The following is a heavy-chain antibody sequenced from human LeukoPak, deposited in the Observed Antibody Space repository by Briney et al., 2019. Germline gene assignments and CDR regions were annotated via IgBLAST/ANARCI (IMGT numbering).Heavy chain of an antibody. D-gene: IGHD2-21*02. CDR1: GGSISSYY. Sequence: PSETLSLTCTVSGGSISSYYWSWIRQPPGKGLEWIGYIYYSGITNYNPFLKSRVTISVDTSKNQFSLKLSSVAAADTAVYYCARVPYTASDYWGQGTLVTVSS. CDR2: IYYSGIT. CDR3: ARVPYTASDY. V-gene: IGHV4-59*01. J-gene: IGHJ4*02.